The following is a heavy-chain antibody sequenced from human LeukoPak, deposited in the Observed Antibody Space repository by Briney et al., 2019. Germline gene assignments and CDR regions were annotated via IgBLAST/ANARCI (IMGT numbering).Heavy chain of an antibody. CDR2: INPNTGDT. V-gene: IGHV1-2*02. J-gene: IGHJ4*02. CDR1: GYTFTAYY. CDR3: ARSQVLDY. Sequence: ASVKVSCKASGYTFTAYYTHWVRQAPGQGLEWMGWINPNTGDTKYAQNFQGRVTMTRDTSIITAYMELSGLRSDDTAVYYCARSQVLDYWGQGALVTVS.